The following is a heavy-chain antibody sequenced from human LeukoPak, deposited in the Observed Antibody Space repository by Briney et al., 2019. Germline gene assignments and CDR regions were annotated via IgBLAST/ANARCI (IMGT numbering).Heavy chain of an antibody. J-gene: IGHJ4*02. D-gene: IGHD6-19*01. V-gene: IGHV3-23*01. Sequence: GGSLRLSCVASGFTFSSYAMSWVRQAPGKGLEWVSAISGSGGSTYYADSVKGRFTISRDNSKNTLYLQMNSLRAEDTAAYYCAKSRSGWYEIDYWGQGTLVTVSS. CDR1: GFTFSSYA. CDR3: AKSRSGWYEIDY. CDR2: ISGSGGST.